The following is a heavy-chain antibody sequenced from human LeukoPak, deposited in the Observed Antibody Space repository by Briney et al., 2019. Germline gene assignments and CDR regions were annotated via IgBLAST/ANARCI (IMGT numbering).Heavy chain of an antibody. J-gene: IGHJ4*02. CDR3: ARLGSSWHFFDF. D-gene: IGHD6-13*01. V-gene: IGHV3-7*01. CDR1: GFTFTTYW. Sequence: GGSLRLSCAASGFTFTTYWMSWMRQAPGKGLQWVANIKHDGSEQYYVDSVKGRFTISRDNAKNSVYLQMNSLRAEDTGVYYCARLGSSWHFFDFWGQGTLVTVS. CDR2: IKHDGSEQ.